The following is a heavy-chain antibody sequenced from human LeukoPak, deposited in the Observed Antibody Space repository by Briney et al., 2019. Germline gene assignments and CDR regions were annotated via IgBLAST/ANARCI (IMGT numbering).Heavy chain of an antibody. Sequence: GGSLRLSCAASGFTFRNYAIHWVRQAPGKGLEWVAVISYDGSNKHYANSVKGRFTISRDNTKNTLYLQMNSLRAEDTAVYYCAKDPRDHSYGWNWRYFDYWGQGTLVTVSA. CDR1: GFTFRNYA. CDR3: AKDPRDHSYGWNWRYFDY. V-gene: IGHV3-30*04. CDR2: ISYDGSNK. D-gene: IGHD5-18*01. J-gene: IGHJ4*02.